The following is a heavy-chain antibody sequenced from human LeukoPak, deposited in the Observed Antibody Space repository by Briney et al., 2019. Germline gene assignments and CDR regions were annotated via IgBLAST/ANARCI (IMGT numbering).Heavy chain of an antibody. J-gene: IGHJ4*02. Sequence: SETLSLTCAVYGGSFSGYYWSWIRQPPGKGPEWIGEINHSGSTNYNPSLKSRVTISVDTSKNQFSLKLSSVTAADTAVYYCARGGRLYYDSSGTPVDYGGQGTLVTVS. V-gene: IGHV4-34*01. D-gene: IGHD3-22*01. CDR3: ARGGRLYYDSSGTPVDY. CDR2: INHSGST. CDR1: GGSFSGYY.